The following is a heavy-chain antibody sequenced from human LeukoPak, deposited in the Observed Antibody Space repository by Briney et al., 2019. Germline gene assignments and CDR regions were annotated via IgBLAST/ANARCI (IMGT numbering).Heavy chain of an antibody. V-gene: IGHV3-7*01. CDR3: ARGLIGYDILTGLIDY. D-gene: IGHD3-9*01. J-gene: IGHJ4*02. CDR1: GFSFRNYW. Sequence: GGSLRLSCAVSGFSFRNYWMSWVRQAPGKGLEWVANINSDGSEKYLVDSVKGRFTISRDNAKNSLYLQMNSLRAEDTAVYYCARGLIGYDILTGLIDYWGQGTLVTVSS. CDR2: INSDGSEK.